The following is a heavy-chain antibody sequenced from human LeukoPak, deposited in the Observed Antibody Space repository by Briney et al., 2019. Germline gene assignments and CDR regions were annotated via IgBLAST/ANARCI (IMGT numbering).Heavy chain of an antibody. CDR1: GGTFSRYA. CDR2: ISPMFGTV. V-gene: IGHV1-69*01. Sequence: GSSVKVSCKASGGTFSRYAISWVRQAPGQGLEWMGGISPMFGTVNYAQKFQGRVTITADESTSTAYVEVSSLRSEDTAVYYCARESVTMVRGVINSYWGQGTLATVSS. D-gene: IGHD3-10*01. J-gene: IGHJ4*02. CDR3: ARESVTMVRGVINSY.